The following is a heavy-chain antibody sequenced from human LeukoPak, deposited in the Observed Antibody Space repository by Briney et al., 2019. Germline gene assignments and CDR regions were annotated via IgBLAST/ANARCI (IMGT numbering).Heavy chain of an antibody. CDR2: INPSGGST. CDR1: GYTFTSYY. Sequence: ASVKVSCKASGYTFTSYYMHWVRQAPGQGLEWMGLINPSGGSTSYAQKFQGRVTMTRDTSTSTVHMELSSLRSEETAVYYCARDSRNNYYDSSCFDYWGQGTLVTVCS. CDR3: ARDSRNNYYDSSCFDY. J-gene: IGHJ4*02. D-gene: IGHD3-22*01. V-gene: IGHV1-46*01.